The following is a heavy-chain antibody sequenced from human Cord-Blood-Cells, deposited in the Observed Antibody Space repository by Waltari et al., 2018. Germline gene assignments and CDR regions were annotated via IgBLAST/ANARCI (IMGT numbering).Heavy chain of an antibody. CDR1: GYSFTSYW. V-gene: IGHV5-51*01. Sequence: EVQLVQSGAEVKKPGESLKISCKGSGYSFTSYWIGWVRQMPGKGLEWMGIIDPGDSDTRYSPSFQGQVTISADKSISTAYLQGSSLKASDTAMYYCARLLPSYYDFWSGYSAFDYWGQGTLVTVSS. CDR2: IDPGDSDT. CDR3: ARLLPSYYDFWSGYSAFDY. D-gene: IGHD3-3*01. J-gene: IGHJ4*02.